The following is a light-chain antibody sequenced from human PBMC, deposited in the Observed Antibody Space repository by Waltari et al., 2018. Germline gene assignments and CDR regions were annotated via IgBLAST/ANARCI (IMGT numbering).Light chain of an antibody. J-gene: IGKJ2*01. V-gene: IGKV4-1*01. CDR2: WAS. CDR3: QQYFSSPYT. CDR1: QTLLYTSNNKNY. Sequence: DIVMTQSPDSLAVSLGERATINCKSSQTLLYTSNNKNYLTWYQPKSGQPPKVLIFWASTRESGVAERFNGSGSGTDFTLTINSLQPEDVAVYFCQQYFSSPYTFGQGTKLEIK.